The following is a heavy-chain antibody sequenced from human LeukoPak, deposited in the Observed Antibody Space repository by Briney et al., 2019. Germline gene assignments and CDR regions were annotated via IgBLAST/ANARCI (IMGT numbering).Heavy chain of an antibody. Sequence: ASVKVSCKVSGYTLTELSMHWVRQAPGKGLEWMGGFDPEDGETIYAQKFQGRVTMTEDTSTDTAYMELSSLRSEDTAVYYCATVGGGSSAFDIWGPRDNGHRLF. CDR2: FDPEDGET. D-gene: IGHD5-24*01. CDR1: GYTLTELS. CDR3: ATVGGGSSAFDI. J-gene: IGHJ3*02. V-gene: IGHV1-24*01.